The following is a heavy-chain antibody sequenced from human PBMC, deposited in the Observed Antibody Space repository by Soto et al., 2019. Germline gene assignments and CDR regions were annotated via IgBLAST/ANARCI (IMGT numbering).Heavy chain of an antibody. V-gene: IGHV4-31*03. D-gene: IGHD6-13*01. CDR1: RGSISGGGYY. J-gene: IGHJ4*02. CDR3: ARGGYSTFPFDN. CDR2: IYYRGTT. Sequence: PSETLSLTCMVSRGSISGGGYYWSWLRQFPGKGLEWIGFIYYRGTTHYNPSLESRVTITVDRSEDQFFLELSSVTAADTAIYYCARGGYSTFPFDNWGQGTLVTVSS.